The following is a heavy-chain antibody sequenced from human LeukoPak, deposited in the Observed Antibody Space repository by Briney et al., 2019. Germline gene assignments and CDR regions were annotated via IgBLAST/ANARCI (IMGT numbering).Heavy chain of an antibody. CDR1: GGSISSCSYY. V-gene: IGHV4-61*02. J-gene: IGHJ4*02. Sequence: SQTLSLTCTVSGGSISSCSYYWSWIRQPAGKGLEWIVRIYTSGSTNYNPSLKSRVTISVDTSKNLFSLKLSSVTAADTAIYYCAREWELVFDYWGQGTLVTVSS. CDR2: IYTSGST. D-gene: IGHD1-26*01. CDR3: AREWELVFDY.